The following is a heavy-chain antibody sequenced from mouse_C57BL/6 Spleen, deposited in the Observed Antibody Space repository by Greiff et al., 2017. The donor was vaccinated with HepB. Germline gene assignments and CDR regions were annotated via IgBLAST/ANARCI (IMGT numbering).Heavy chain of an antibody. CDR3: ARNGPFYGGMDY. D-gene: IGHD1-1*01. V-gene: IGHV1-80*01. J-gene: IGHJ4*01. CDR1: GYAFSSYW. Sequence: QVQLQQSGAELVKPGASVKISCKASGYAFSSYWMNWVKQRPGKGLEWIGQIYPGDGDTNYNGKFKGKATLTADKSSSTAYMQLSSLTSEDSAVYFCARNGPFYGGMDYWGQGTSVTVSS. CDR2: IYPGDGDT.